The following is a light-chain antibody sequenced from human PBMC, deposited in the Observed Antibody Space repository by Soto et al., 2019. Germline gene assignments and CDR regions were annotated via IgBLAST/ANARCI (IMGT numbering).Light chain of an antibody. CDR3: QQRSDWLYT. CDR2: DAS. J-gene: IGKJ2*01. Sequence: EIVLTQSPATLSLSPGDRATLSCRASQSVSSYLAWYQQKPGQAPRLLIYDASNRATGIPARFSGSGSGTDFTLTISSLEPGDFAVYYCQQRSDWLYTFGQGTKLEIK. CDR1: QSVSSY. V-gene: IGKV3-11*01.